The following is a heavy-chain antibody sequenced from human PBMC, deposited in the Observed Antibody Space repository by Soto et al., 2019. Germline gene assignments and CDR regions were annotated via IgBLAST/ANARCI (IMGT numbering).Heavy chain of an antibody. J-gene: IGHJ5*02. V-gene: IGHV1-46*01. D-gene: IGHD3-3*01. CDR3: ARRMEGGRRRMIFGVGGEATNWCDR. CDR1: GYTFTNYY. CDR2: INPSFGST. Sequence: ASVKVSCKTSGYTFTNYYLHWVRQAPGQGLEWMGIINPSFGSTTYAQKFQGRVTMTRDTSTSTVYMELSSLRSEDTAVYYCARRMEGGRRRMIFGVGGEATNWCDRWGQGTLVNVSS.